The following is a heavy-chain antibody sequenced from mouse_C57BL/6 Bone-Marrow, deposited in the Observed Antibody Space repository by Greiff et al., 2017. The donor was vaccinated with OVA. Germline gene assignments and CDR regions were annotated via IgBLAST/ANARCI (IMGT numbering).Heavy chain of an antibody. CDR2: ISNGGGST. CDR3: ARGLYGSSPRFAY. V-gene: IGHV5-12*01. J-gene: IGHJ3*01. D-gene: IGHD1-1*01. CDR1: GFTFSDYY. Sequence: EVQVVESGGGLVQPGGSLKLSCAASGFTFSDYYMYWVRQTPEKRLEWVAYISNGGGSTYYPDTVKGRFTISRDNAKNTLYLQMSRLKSEDTAMYYCARGLYGSSPRFAYWGQGTLVTVSA.